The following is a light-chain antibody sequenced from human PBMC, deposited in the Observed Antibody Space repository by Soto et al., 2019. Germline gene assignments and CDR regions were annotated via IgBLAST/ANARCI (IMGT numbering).Light chain of an antibody. CDR1: SSDVGGYNY. CDR3: SSYTTTNTYV. V-gene: IGLV2-14*01. Sequence: QSVLTQPASVSGSPGQWITISRTGTSSDVGGYNYVSWYQQHPGKAPKLMIYEVINRSSGVSNRFSGSKSGNTASLSISGLQAEDEADYYCSSYTTTNTYVFGPGTKVTVL. J-gene: IGLJ1*01. CDR2: EVI.